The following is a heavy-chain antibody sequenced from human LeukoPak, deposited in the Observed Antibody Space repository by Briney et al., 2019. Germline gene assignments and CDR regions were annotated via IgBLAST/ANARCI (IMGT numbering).Heavy chain of an antibody. CDR3: ARATIVEVAFDI. Sequence: GGSLRLSCAPSGFTSTSYSMNWVRQAPGKGLEWVSSISSRSTYIYYADSVKGRFTISRDNAKNSLYLQMNSLRAEDTAVYYCARATIVEVAFDIWGQGTMVTVSS. J-gene: IGHJ3*02. CDR1: GFTSTSYS. D-gene: IGHD2-15*01. CDR2: ISSRSTYI. V-gene: IGHV3-21*01.